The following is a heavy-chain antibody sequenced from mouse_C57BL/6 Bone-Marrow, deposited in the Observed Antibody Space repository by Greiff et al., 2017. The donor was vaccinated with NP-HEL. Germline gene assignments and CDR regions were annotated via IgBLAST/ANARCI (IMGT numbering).Heavy chain of an antibody. CDR3: ARGSTGRGSWFAY. Sequence: QVQLQQPGAELVKPGASVKLSCKASGYTFTSYWMHWVKQRPGQGLEWIGMIHPNSGSTNYNEKFKSKATLTVDKSSSTAYMQISSLTSEDAAVYYCARGSTGRGSWFAYWGQGTLVTVSA. V-gene: IGHV1-64*01. CDR2: IHPNSGST. D-gene: IGHD1-1*01. J-gene: IGHJ3*01. CDR1: GYTFTSYW.